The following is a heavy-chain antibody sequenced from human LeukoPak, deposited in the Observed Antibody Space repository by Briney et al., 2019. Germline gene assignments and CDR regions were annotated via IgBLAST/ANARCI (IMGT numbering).Heavy chain of an antibody. Sequence: GGSLRLPCAASGFTFSSYAMHWVRQAPGKGLEWVAVISYDGSNKYYADSVKGRFTISRDNSKNTLYLQMNSLRAEDTAVYYCARDSPDSSGWYYYFDYWGQGTLVTVSS. J-gene: IGHJ4*02. CDR1: GFTFSSYA. CDR3: ARDSPDSSGWYYYFDY. V-gene: IGHV3-30*04. D-gene: IGHD6-19*01. CDR2: ISYDGSNK.